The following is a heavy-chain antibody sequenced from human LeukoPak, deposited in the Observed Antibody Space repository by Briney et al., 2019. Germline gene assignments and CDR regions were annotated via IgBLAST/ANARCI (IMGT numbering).Heavy chain of an antibody. CDR3: ARARIAVAGNDYYYYYMDV. CDR2: IYTSGST. J-gene: IGHJ6*03. CDR1: GGSISSYY. V-gene: IGHV4-4*07. Sequence: SETLSLTCTVSGGSISSYYWSWIRQPAGMGLEWIGRIYTSGSTNYNPSLKSRVTMSVDTSKNQFSLKLSSVTAADTAVYYCARARIAVAGNDYYYYYMDVWGKGTTVTVSS. D-gene: IGHD6-19*01.